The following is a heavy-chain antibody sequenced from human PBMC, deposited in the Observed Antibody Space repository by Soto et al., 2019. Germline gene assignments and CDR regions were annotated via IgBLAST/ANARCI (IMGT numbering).Heavy chain of an antibody. Sequence: SGPTLVNPTQTLTLTCTFSGFSLSTSGMRVSWIRQPPGKALEWLARIDWDDDKFYSTSLKTRLTISKDTSKNQVVLTTTNMDPVDTATYYCARNGATVVNAFDIWGQGTMVTVSS. CDR2: IDWDDDK. CDR3: ARNGATVVNAFDI. D-gene: IGHD4-17*01. V-gene: IGHV2-70*04. J-gene: IGHJ3*02. CDR1: GFSLSTSGMR.